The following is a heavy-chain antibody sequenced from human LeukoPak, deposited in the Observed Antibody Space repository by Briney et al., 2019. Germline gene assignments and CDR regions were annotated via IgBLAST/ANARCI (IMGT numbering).Heavy chain of an antibody. CDR1: GVSISNYY. D-gene: IGHD6-13*01. J-gene: IGHJ4*02. CDR2: IHYSGNT. V-gene: IGHV4-59*01. CDR3: ARGHGNSWYLDY. Sequence: SETLSLTCTVSGVSISNYYWSWIRQPPGKGLEWIGYIHYSGNTNYNPSHKSRATISADMSKSQISLRLSSVTAADTAVYYCARGHGNSWYLDYWGQGTLVTVSS.